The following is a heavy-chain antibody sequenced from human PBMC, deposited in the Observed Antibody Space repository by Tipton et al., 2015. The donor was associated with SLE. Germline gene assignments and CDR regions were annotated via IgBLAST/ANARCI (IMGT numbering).Heavy chain of an antibody. V-gene: IGHV4-61*01. Sequence: TLSLTCTVSGGSVNSDSYYWTWIRQPPGKRLEWIAYIYHSGITNYNPSLQSRVTISVDRSKNQFSLKLTSVTAADTAVYYCARGPPFMEWERNWFDPWGQGTQVTVSS. CDR1: GGSVNSDSYY. CDR3: ARGPPFMEWERNWFDP. D-gene: IGHD3-3*02. J-gene: IGHJ5*02. CDR2: IYHSGIT.